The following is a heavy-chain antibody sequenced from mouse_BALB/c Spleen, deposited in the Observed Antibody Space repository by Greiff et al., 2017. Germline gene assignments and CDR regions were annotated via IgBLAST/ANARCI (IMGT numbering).Heavy chain of an antibody. CDR1: GYTFTSYY. CDR3: ARYYGSSYYAMDY. CDR2: IYPGDGST. V-gene: IGHV1S56*01. J-gene: IGHJ4*01. Sequence: VQLVESGPELVKPGASVKMSCKASGYTFTSYYIHWVKQRPGQGLEWIGWIYPGDGSTKYNEKFKGKTTLTADKSSSTAYMELHSLTSEDSAVYYCARYYGSSYYAMDYWGQGTSVTVSS. D-gene: IGHD1-1*01.